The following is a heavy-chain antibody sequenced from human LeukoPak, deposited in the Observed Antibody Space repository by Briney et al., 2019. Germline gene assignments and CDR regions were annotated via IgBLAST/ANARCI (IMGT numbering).Heavy chain of an antibody. CDR2: ISAYNGNT. D-gene: IGHD3-9*01. CDR1: GYTFTSYG. CDR3: ARGEPQYYDILTGYHDAFDI. V-gene: IGHV1-18*04. Sequence: GASVKVSCKASGYTFTSYGISWVRQAPGQGLEWMGWISAYNGNTNYAQKLQGRVTMTTDTSTSTAYMELRSLRSDDTAVYYCARGEPQYYDILTGYHDAFDIWGQGTMVTVSS. J-gene: IGHJ3*02.